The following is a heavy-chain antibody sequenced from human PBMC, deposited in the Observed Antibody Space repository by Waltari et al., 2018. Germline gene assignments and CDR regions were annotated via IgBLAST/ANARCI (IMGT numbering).Heavy chain of an antibody. CDR3: ATSDGGNSSRSFDY. V-gene: IGHV3-30*01. CDR1: GFTFSSYA. J-gene: IGHJ4*02. CDR2: ISYDGSNK. D-gene: IGHD2-21*02. Sequence: QVQLVESGGGVVQPGRSLRLSCAASGFTFSSYAMHWARQAPGKGLEWVAVISYDGSNKYYADSVKGRFTISRDNSKNTLYLQMNSLRAEDTAVYYCATSDGGNSSRSFDYWGQGTLVTVSS.